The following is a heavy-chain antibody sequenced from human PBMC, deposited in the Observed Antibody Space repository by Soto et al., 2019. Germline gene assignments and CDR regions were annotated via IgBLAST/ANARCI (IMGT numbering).Heavy chain of an antibody. CDR3: AKSHEVGSGYYYYGMDV. D-gene: IGHD2-15*01. Sequence: EVQLVESGGGLVQPGRSLRLSCAASGFTFDDYAMHWVRQAPGKGLEWVSGISWNSGSIGYADSVKGRFTISRDNAKNSLYLQMNSLRAEDTALYYCAKSHEVGSGYYYYGMDVWGQGTTVTVSS. V-gene: IGHV3-9*01. CDR1: GFTFDDYA. CDR2: ISWNSGSI. J-gene: IGHJ6*02.